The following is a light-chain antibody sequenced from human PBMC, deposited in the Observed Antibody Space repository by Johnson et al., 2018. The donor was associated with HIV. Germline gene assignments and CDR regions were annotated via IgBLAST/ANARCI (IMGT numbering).Light chain of an antibody. Sequence: QSVLTQPPSVSAAPGQKVTISCSGSSSNIGNNYLSWYQQLPGTAPKLLIYDNNNRPSGIPYPSSGYKSGTSAPLAITGLQTGDEADYYCGTWDTSLTAGGVFGTGTKVTVL. CDR2: DNN. J-gene: IGLJ1*01. CDR1: SSNIGNNY. CDR3: GTWDTSLTAGGV. V-gene: IGLV1-51*01.